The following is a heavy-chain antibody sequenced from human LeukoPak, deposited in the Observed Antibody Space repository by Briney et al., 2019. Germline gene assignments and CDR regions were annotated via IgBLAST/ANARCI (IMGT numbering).Heavy chain of an antibody. CDR2: IYSGGST. CDR1: GGSFSGYY. CDR3: ARSGGSDTTVTTHAFDI. Sequence: ETLSLTCAVYGGSFSGYYWSWVRQAPGKGLEWVSVIYSGGSTYYADSVKGRFTISRDNSKNTLYLQMNSLRAEDTAVYYCARSGGSDTTVTTHAFDIWGQGTMVTVSS. J-gene: IGHJ3*02. D-gene: IGHD4-17*01. V-gene: IGHV3-66*01.